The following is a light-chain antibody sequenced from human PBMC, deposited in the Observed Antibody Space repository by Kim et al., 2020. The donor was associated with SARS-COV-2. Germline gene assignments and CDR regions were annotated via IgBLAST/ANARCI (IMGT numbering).Light chain of an antibody. Sequence: SGSPGERATLSCRASQSVSSNLAWFQQKPGQAPRLLIYGASTRATGVPARFSGSGSGTEFTLTISSLQSEDFAVYYCQQHNNWPPYTFGQGTKLEI. V-gene: IGKV3-15*01. CDR1: QSVSSN. CDR2: GAS. J-gene: IGKJ2*01. CDR3: QQHNNWPPYT.